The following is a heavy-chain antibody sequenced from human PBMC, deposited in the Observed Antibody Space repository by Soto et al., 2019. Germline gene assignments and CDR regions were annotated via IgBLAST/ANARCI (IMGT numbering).Heavy chain of an antibody. CDR1: GYTFTSYD. CDR2: MNPNSGNT. V-gene: IGHV1-8*01. J-gene: IGHJ5*02. D-gene: IGHD3-16*01. Sequence: QVPLVQSGAAVKKPGASVKVSCKASGYTFTSYDINWVRLATGQGLEWMGWMNPNSGNTAYAQKFXGXVXMXXNTSISTAYMELSSLRSEDTAVYYCARLKQDYAVAWGQGTLVTVSS. CDR3: ARLKQDYAVA.